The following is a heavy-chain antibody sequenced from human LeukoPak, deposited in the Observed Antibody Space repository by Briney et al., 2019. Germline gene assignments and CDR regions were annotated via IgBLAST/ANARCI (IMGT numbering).Heavy chain of an antibody. CDR3: AKDDIVVVPAANPYFQH. J-gene: IGHJ1*01. V-gene: IGHV3-23*01. Sequence: GGSLRLSCAVSGIALSNYGMTWVRQAPGKGLEWVAGISDSGGSTYYADSVKGRFTISRDNSKNTLYLQMNSLRAEDTAVYYCAKDDIVVVPAANPYFQHWGQGTLVTVSS. CDR1: GIALSNYG. D-gene: IGHD2-2*01. CDR2: ISDSGGST.